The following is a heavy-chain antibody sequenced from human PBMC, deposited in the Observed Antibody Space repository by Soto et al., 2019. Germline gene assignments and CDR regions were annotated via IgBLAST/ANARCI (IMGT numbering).Heavy chain of an antibody. Sequence: SETLSLTCTVSGGSISSGNYYWSWIRQPPGKGLEWIGFISYSGTTHYSASLRSRVSISVDTSKNQFSLDLSSVTAADTAVYYCARDWVAVAGTHWFDPWGQGTLVTVSS. CDR1: GGSISSGNYY. V-gene: IGHV4-30-4*01. CDR2: ISYSGTT. J-gene: IGHJ5*02. D-gene: IGHD6-19*01. CDR3: ARDWVAVAGTHWFDP.